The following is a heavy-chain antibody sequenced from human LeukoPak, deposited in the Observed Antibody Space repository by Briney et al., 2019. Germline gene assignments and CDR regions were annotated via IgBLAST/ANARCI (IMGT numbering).Heavy chain of an antibody. J-gene: IGHJ1*01. CDR3: ATQGEHSYDSNRSGYFQH. D-gene: IGHD3-22*01. Sequence: GGSLRLSCAASGSTFSIYSMNWVRQASGKGLEWVSSISSSSSFIYYADSVKGRFTISRDNAKNSLYLQMNSLRAEDTAVYYCATQGEHSYDSNRSGYFQHWGQGTLVTVSS. V-gene: IGHV3-21*01. CDR1: GSTFSIYS. CDR2: ISSSSSFI.